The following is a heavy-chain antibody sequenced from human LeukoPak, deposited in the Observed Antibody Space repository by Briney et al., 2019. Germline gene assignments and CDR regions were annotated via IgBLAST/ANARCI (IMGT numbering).Heavy chain of an antibody. CDR1: GYTFSDFY. V-gene: IGHV1-2*02. D-gene: IGHD1-1*01. CDR3: ARVRLADERAWAY. CDR2: ITPKSGDT. Sequence: ASVKVSCEASGYTFSDFYIHWVRQAPGQGLEYVGWITPKSGDTYSPQRFQGRVTMTRDASISTAYMELSSLRSDDTAVYFCARVRLADERAWAYWGQGTLVTVSS. J-gene: IGHJ4*02.